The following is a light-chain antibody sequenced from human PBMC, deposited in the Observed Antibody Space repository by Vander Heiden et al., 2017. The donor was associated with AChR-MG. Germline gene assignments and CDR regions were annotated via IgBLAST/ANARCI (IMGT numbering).Light chain of an antibody. V-gene: IGKV3-15*01. CDR3: QQYNNWPPYT. CDR1: QSVSSN. CDR2: GAS. Sequence: EIVMTQSPATLSVSPGEKATLSCRASQSVSSNLAWYQQKPGLAPRLLIYGASTRATGIPARFSGSGSGTEFTLTISSLHSEDFAVYYCQQYNNWPPYTFGQGTKLEIK. J-gene: IGKJ2*01.